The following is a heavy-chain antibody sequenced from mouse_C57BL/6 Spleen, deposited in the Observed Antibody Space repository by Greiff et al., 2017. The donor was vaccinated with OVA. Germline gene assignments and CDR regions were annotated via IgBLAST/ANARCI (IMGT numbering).Heavy chain of an antibody. CDR3: ARSPYYYGSSYGFAY. J-gene: IGHJ3*01. D-gene: IGHD1-1*01. CDR2: IYPGDGDT. CDR1: GYAFSSSW. Sequence: QVQLKESGPELVKPGASVKISCKASGYAFSSSWMNWVKQRPGKGLEWIGRIYPGDGDTNYNGKFKGKATLTADKSSSTAYMQLSSLTSEDSAVYFCARSPYYYGSSYGFAYWGQGTLVTVSA. V-gene: IGHV1-82*01.